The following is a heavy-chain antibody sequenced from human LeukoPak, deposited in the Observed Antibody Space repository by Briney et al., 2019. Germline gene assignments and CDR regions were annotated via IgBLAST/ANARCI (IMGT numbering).Heavy chain of an antibody. CDR1: GFTVSSNY. Sequence: PGGSLRLSCAASGFTVSSNYMSWVRQAPGKGLEWVSVIYSGGSTYYADSVKGRFTISRDNSKNTLYLQMNSLRAEDTAVYYCARDYRTDRLDPWGQGTLVTVSS. CDR2: IYSGGST. CDR3: ARDYRTDRLDP. V-gene: IGHV3-66*02. J-gene: IGHJ5*02. D-gene: IGHD3-16*01.